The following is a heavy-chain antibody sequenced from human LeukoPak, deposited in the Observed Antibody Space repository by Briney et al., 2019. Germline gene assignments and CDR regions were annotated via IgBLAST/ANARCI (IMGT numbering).Heavy chain of an antibody. Sequence: GGSLRLSCAASGFTFSSYAMSWVRQAPGKGLEWVSAISGSGGSTYYADSVKGRFAIPRDNSKNTLYLQMNILRAEDTAVYYCAKDPAMGGSGWYYFDYWGQGTLVTVSS. V-gene: IGHV3-23*01. D-gene: IGHD6-19*01. CDR1: GFTFSSYA. J-gene: IGHJ4*02. CDR3: AKDPAMGGSGWYYFDY. CDR2: ISGSGGST.